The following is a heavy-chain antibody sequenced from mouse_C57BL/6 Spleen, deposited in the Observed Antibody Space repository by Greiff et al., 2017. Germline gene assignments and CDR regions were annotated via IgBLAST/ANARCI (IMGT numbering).Heavy chain of an antibody. J-gene: IGHJ1*03. Sequence: EVKLQESGPELVKPGASVKISCKASGYSFTDYNMNWVKQSNGKSLEWIGVINPNYGTTSYNQKFKGKATLTVDQSSSTAYMQLNSLTSEDSAVYYCARGIYYDYERYFDVWGTATTVTVSS. V-gene: IGHV1-39*01. CDR1: GYSFTDYN. CDR2: INPNYGTT. D-gene: IGHD2-4*01. CDR3: ARGIYYDYERYFDV.